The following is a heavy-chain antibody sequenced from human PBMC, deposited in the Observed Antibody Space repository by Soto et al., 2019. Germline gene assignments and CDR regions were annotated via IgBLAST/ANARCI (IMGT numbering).Heavy chain of an antibody. Sequence: QVQLQESGPGLVKPSGTLSLTCVVSSGSISSHWWWSWVRQPPGKGLEWIGETHLSGRTNCSPSLKSRXXXXXXXXXXXXXXXXXXXXXXXTAVYYCVTYRQTSGYGAFDIWGQGTVVTVTS. CDR3: VTYRQTSGYGAFDI. J-gene: IGHJ3*02. CDR2: THLSGRT. D-gene: IGHD3-10*02. CDR1: SGSISSHWW. V-gene: IGHV4-4*02.